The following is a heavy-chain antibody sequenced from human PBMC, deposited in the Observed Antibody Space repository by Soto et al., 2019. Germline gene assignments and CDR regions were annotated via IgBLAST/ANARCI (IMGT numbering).Heavy chain of an antibody. D-gene: IGHD6-19*01. Sequence: QITLKESGPTLVKPTQTLTLTCTFSGFSLTTSGVAVGWIRQPPGKALEWLALIYWDDDKRYSPSLKNRLTNTKDTSKNQVVLTMTNMDPVDTATYFCAHLIYVAVSGTRDVFDIWGQGTMVTVSS. CDR2: IYWDDDK. CDR3: AHLIYVAVSGTRDVFDI. CDR1: GFSLTTSGVA. V-gene: IGHV2-5*02. J-gene: IGHJ3*02.